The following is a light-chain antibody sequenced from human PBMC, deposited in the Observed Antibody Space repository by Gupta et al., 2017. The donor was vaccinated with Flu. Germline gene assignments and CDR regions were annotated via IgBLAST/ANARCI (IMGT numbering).Light chain of an antibody. V-gene: IGKV3-11*01. CDR3: QQRSNWPLT. CDR1: QSVSSY. CDR2: DAS. J-gene: IGKJ4*01. Sequence: ESVLTQSPATLSLSPGERATLSCRASQSVSSYLAWYQQKPGQAPRLLIYDASNRATGIPARFSGSGSGTDFTLTISSLEPEDFAVYYCQQRSNWPLTFGGGTKVEFK.